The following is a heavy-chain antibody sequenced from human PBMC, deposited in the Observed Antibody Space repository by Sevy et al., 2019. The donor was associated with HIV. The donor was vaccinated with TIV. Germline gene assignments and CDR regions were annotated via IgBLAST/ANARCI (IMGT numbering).Heavy chain of an antibody. CDR3: SRETWYLAN. D-gene: IGHD6-13*01. CDR1: GYTFTAYH. J-gene: IGHJ4*02. Sequence: ASVKVYCKTSGYTFTAYHMHWMRQAPGQGLEWMGWVYPNSGDTEYAQKFQGRVTMTTDTSINTVYMELSGLRSDDTAMYYCSRETWYLANRGQGTLVTVSS. CDR2: VYPNSGDT. V-gene: IGHV1-2*02.